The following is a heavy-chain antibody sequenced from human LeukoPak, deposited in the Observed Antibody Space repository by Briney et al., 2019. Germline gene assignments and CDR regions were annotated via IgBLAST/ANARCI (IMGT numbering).Heavy chain of an antibody. D-gene: IGHD4-11*01. CDR1: GFTFSSYG. CDR2: IRYDGSNK. V-gene: IGHV3-30*02. CDR3: ARDWYNNSDAFDI. Sequence: GGSLRLSCAASGFTFSSYGMHWVRQAPGKGLEWVAFIRYDGSNKYYADSVKGRFTISRDNSKNTLYLQMNSLRAEDTAVYYCARDWYNNSDAFDIWGQGTMVTVSS. J-gene: IGHJ3*02.